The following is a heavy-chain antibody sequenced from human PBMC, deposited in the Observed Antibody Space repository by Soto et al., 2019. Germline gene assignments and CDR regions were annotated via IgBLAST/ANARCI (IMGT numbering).Heavy chain of an antibody. J-gene: IGHJ5*02. V-gene: IGHV4-39*02. CDR1: GGSLSSRSYF. CDR2: FYSGST. CDR3: AREGGVRFDP. D-gene: IGHD2-8*01. Sequence: QLQLQESGPGLVKPSETLSLTCTVSGGSLSSRSYFWGWIRQAPGKGLEWIGNFYSGSTFYNPSLKRRVTISVDTATTQFLLKLSSVTAADTAVYYCAREGGVRFDPWGQGTLVTVSS.